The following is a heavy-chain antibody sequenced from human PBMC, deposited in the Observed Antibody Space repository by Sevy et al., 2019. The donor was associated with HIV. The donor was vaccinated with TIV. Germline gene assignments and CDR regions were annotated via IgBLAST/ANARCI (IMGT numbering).Heavy chain of an antibody. CDR1: GFTFNNVW. CDR2: IKSIANGETI. V-gene: IGHV3-15*01. J-gene: IGHJ6*02. Sequence: GSLRLSCVASGFTFNNVWMSWVRQAPGKGLEWVGRIKSIANGETIDYAAPVKGRFTISRDDSKNTVYLKMNSLKTEDTGVYYCTTPTSRSVTGSSYYYFSLDVWGQGTTVTVSS. D-gene: IGHD3-10*01. CDR3: TTPTSRSVTGSSYYYFSLDV.